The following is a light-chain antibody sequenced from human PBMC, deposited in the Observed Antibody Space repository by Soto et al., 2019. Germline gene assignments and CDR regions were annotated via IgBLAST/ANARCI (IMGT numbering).Light chain of an antibody. J-gene: IGKJ1*01. V-gene: IGKV1-8*01. CDR3: QQYYTCPST. Sequence: AIRMTQSPASLSASTGDRVTITCRASQGFSNYLAWYQQKPGKAPKVLIYAASTLQGGVPSRFNGSGSGTDFTLTISGLQSEEFATYYCQQYYTCPSTFGQGTKVEI. CDR2: AAS. CDR1: QGFSNY.